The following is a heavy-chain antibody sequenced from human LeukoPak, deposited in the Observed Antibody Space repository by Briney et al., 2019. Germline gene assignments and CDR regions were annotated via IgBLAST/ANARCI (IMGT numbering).Heavy chain of an antibody. V-gene: IGHV4-38-2*01. CDR1: VYSISRGYY. Sequence: SETLSLTCAVSVYSISRGYYWGWMRQTPGKGLEWIGSIYQSGSTYYNPSLKSRVTISVHTSKNQFSLKLTSVTAADTAVYFCARSVVTIGDDAIDIWGQGTMVTVSS. J-gene: IGHJ3*02. D-gene: IGHD2-15*01. CDR3: ARSVVTIGDDAIDI. CDR2: IYQSGST.